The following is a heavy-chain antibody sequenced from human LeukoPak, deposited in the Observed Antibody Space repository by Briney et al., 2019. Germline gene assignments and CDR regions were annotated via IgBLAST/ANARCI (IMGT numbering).Heavy chain of an antibody. Sequence: PSQTLSLTCTVSGGSISSGGYYWSWIRQPPGKGLEWIGYIYHSGSTYYNPSLKSRVTISVDRSKNQFSLKLSSVTAADTAVYYCATPRHVWLRQVLSFDYWGQGTLVTVSS. D-gene: IGHD3-16*01. CDR1: GGSISSGGYY. J-gene: IGHJ4*02. V-gene: IGHV4-30-2*01. CDR3: ATPRHVWLRQVLSFDY. CDR2: IYHSGST.